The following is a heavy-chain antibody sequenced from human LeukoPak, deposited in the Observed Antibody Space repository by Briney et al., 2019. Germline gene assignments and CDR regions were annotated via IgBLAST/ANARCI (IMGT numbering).Heavy chain of an antibody. Sequence: PSETLSLTCAVSGYSIGSGYYWGWIRQPPGKGLEWIGSIYHSGSTYYNPSLKSRVTISVDMSKNHFSLKLSSVTAADTAVYYCARWGREYYDILTRSYYFDYWGQGTLVTVSS. V-gene: IGHV4-38-2*01. D-gene: IGHD3-9*01. J-gene: IGHJ4*02. CDR2: IYHSGST. CDR3: ARWGREYYDILTRSYYFDY. CDR1: GYSIGSGYY.